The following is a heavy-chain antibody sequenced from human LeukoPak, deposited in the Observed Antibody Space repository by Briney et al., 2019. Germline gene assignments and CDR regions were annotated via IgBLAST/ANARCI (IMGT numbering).Heavy chain of an antibody. J-gene: IGHJ6*03. V-gene: IGHV4-34*04. CDR3: TGRWNYGRNYYIDV. CDR1: GGSSTNSN. D-gene: IGHD1-7*01. Sequence: PETPSLTPALHGGSSTNSNWNWIPPTPRKGLEWLGEINDRGRANNNPHLLSRATVPSQTSKHQSSLRLTSVTATHTAIHYSTGRWNYGRNYYIDVWGKGATVSVSS. CDR2: INDRGRA.